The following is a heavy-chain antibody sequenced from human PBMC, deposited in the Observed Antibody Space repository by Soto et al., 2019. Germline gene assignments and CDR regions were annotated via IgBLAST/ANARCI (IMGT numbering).Heavy chain of an antibody. Sequence: QLQLQESGSGLVKPSQTLSLTCAVSGGSITTVGYSWSWIRQPPGKGLEWIGYIFHSGNSYSNPSLKGRVTMSVDGSKNRFSLRLSSVTAADTAVYYCARRISARTYYFDYWGQGTLVTVSS. J-gene: IGHJ4*02. CDR3: ARRISARTYYFDY. CDR1: GGSITTVGYS. D-gene: IGHD6-6*01. V-gene: IGHV4-30-2*01. CDR2: IFHSGNS.